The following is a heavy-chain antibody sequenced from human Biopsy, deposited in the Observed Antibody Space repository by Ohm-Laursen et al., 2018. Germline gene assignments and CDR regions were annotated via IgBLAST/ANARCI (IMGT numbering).Heavy chain of an antibody. J-gene: IGHJ2*01. CDR2: ISYNERT. CDR1: GASVKTSGYF. D-gene: IGHD3-9*01. V-gene: IGHV4-31*03. CDR3: VREPKTGTAEAWYFDL. Sequence: SQTLSLTCSVSGASVKTSGYFWAWIRQRPGKGLEWIGYISYNERTHYNPSLTSRLAISLDTSNNRISLQLRSVSVADTAVYYCVREPKTGTAEAWYFDLWGRGCPVTVPS.